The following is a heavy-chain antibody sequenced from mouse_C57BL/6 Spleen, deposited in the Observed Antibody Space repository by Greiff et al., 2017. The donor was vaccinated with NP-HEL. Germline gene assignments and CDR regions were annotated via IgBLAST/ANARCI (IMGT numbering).Heavy chain of an antibody. V-gene: IGHV1-26*01. Sequence: EVQLQQSGPELVKPGASVKISCKASGYTFTDYYMNWVKQSHGKSLEWIGDINPNNGGTSYNQKFKGKATLTVDKSSSSAYMELRSLTSEDSAVYYCARLDDSCAYWGQGTLVTVSA. D-gene: IGHD2-4*01. CDR1: GYTFTDYY. CDR3: ARLDDSCAY. J-gene: IGHJ3*01. CDR2: INPNNGGT.